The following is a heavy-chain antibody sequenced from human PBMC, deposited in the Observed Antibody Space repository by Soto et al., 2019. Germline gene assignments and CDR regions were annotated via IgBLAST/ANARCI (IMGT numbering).Heavy chain of an antibody. CDR1: GFTVSSNY. CDR2: IYSGGST. V-gene: IGHV3-66*01. CDR3: ARAVVTGYSSGWPPRLILYYMDV. Sequence: GGSLRLSCAASGFTVSSNYMSWVRQAPGKGLEWVSVIYSGGSTYYADSVKGRFTISRDNSKNTLYLQMNSLRAEDTAVYYCARAVVTGYSSGWPPRLILYYMDVWGKGTTVTVSS. D-gene: IGHD6-19*01. J-gene: IGHJ6*03.